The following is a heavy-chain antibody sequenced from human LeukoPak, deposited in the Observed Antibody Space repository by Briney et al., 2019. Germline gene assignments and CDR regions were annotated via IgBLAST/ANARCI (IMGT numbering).Heavy chain of an antibody. CDR2: INPNSGGT. Sequence: ASVKVSCKASGYTFSNFDVNWVRQATGQGLEWMGWINPNSGGTNYAQKFQGRVTMTRDTSISTAYMELSRLRSDDTAVYYCARDLGEPPMVRGPRSYFQHWGQGTLVTVSS. D-gene: IGHD3-10*01. J-gene: IGHJ1*01. V-gene: IGHV1-2*02. CDR1: GYTFSNFD. CDR3: ARDLGEPPMVRGPRSYFQH.